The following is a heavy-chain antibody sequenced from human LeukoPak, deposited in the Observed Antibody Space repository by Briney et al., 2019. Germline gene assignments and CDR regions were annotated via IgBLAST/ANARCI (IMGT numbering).Heavy chain of an antibody. D-gene: IGHD2-2*01. J-gene: IGHJ4*02. Sequence: PGGSLRLSCAASAFTFSSYWMHWVRQAPGKGLVWVSRINPDGSSKTYADSVKGRFTISRDNSKNTLYLQMYSLRAEDTALYYCAKLGCTGTICYANYWGQGTLVTVSS. CDR2: INPDGSSK. CDR1: AFTFSSYW. V-gene: IGHV3-74*01. CDR3: AKLGCTGTICYANY.